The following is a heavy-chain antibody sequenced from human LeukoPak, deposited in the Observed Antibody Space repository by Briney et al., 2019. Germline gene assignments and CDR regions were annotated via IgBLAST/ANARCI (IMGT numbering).Heavy chain of an antibody. CDR3: ASHPVTGVAFDI. J-gene: IGHJ3*02. CDR1: GGSISSYY. D-gene: IGHD2-8*02. CDR2: IYHSGST. Sequence: SETLSLTCTVSGGSISSYYWSWIRQPPGKGLEWIGEIYHSGSTNYNPSLKSRVTISVDKSKNQFSLKLSSVTAADTAVYYCASHPVTGVAFDIWGQGTMVTVSS. V-gene: IGHV4-59*12.